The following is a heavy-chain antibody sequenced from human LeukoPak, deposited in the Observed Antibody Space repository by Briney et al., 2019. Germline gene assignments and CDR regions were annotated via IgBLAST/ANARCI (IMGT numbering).Heavy chain of an antibody. CDR1: GYSFTSYW. CDR3: ARAIVSTTQTFFDY. CDR2: IYPGDSDT. Sequence: RGESLKISCKGSGYSFTSYWIGWVRQMPGKGLEWMGIIYPGDSDTRYSPSFQGQVTISADKSISTAYLQWSSLKASDTAIYYCARAIVSTTQTFFDYWGQGTLVTVSS. V-gene: IGHV5-51*01. J-gene: IGHJ4*02. D-gene: IGHD5/OR15-5a*01.